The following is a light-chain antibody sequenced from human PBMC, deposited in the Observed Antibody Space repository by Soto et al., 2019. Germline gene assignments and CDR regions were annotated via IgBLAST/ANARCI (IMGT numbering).Light chain of an antibody. V-gene: IGKV3-11*01. CDR2: DAS. CDR1: QSVSRY. J-gene: IGKJ4*01. CDR3: QQSSEWPST. Sequence: EIVLTQSPATLSLSPGERATLSCRASQSVSRYLAWYQQKPGQAPRLLIYDASNRATGIPARFSGSGSGTDFTLTISRLEPEDFAVYYCQQSSEWPSTFGGGTKVQIK.